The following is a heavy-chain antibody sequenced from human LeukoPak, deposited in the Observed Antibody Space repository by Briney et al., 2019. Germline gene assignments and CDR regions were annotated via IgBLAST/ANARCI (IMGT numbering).Heavy chain of an antibody. CDR3: AKDQDYYFFYGMDV. CDR2: ISWNSGSI. V-gene: IGHV3-9*01. Sequence: QAGGSLRLSCAASGFTFDDYAMHWVRPAPGKGLEWVSGISWNSGSIGYADSVKGRFTISRDNAKNSLYLQMNSLRAEDTALYYCAKDQDYYFFYGMDVWGQGTTVTVSS. CDR1: GFTFDDYA. J-gene: IGHJ6*02.